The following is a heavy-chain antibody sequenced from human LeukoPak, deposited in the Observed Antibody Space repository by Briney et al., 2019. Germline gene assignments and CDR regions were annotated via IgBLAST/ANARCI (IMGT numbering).Heavy chain of an antibody. CDR3: ARVLVGGSNWFDP. J-gene: IGHJ5*02. D-gene: IGHD1-26*01. CDR1: GFTFSSYS. CDR2: ISSSSSYI. V-gene: IGHV3-21*01. Sequence: GGSLRLSCAASGFTFSSYSMNWGRQAPGKGLEWVSSISSSSSYIYYADSVKGRFTISRDNAKNSVYLQMNSLRAEDTSVYYCARVLVGGSNWFDPWGQGTLVTVSS.